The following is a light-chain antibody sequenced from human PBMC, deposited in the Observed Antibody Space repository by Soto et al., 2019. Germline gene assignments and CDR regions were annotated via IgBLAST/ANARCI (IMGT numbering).Light chain of an antibody. Sequence: DIQVTQSPSTLSASVGDRVTITCGASQSIGTWLAWYQQKPGKAPKLLIFAASSLQSGTPSRFSGSGSGTDFTLTISTLQPEDFATYYCQQSYSTPWTFGQGTKVDIK. V-gene: IGKV1-39*01. CDR3: QQSYSTPWT. CDR1: QSIGTW. J-gene: IGKJ1*01. CDR2: AAS.